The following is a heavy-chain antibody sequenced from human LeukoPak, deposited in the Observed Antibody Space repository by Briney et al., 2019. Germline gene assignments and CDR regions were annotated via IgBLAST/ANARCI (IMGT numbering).Heavy chain of an antibody. CDR1: GGSISGYY. V-gene: IGHV4-4*07. CDR3: ARGKYDTSGYYQQFGF. D-gene: IGHD3-22*01. CDR2: IYSSGST. J-gene: IGHJ4*02. Sequence: PSETLSLTCIVSGGSISGYYWNWIRQSAGKGLEWIGRIYSSGSTNYNPSLESRVTMSVETSKNQLSLKLSSVTAADTAVYYCARGKYDTSGYYQQFGFWGQGTLVTVSS.